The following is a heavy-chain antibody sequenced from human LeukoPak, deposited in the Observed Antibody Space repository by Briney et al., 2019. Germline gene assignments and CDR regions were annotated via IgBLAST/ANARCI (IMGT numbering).Heavy chain of an antibody. CDR3: AKGGEWLLRYFDY. D-gene: IGHD3-3*01. V-gene: IGHV3-74*01. CDR2: INTDGTST. CDR1: GFTFISHW. Sequence: GGSLRLSCAASGFTFISHWMHWVRQAPGKGLVWVSRINTDGTSTSYADSVKGRFTISRDNSKNSLYLQMNSLRTEDTALYYCAKGGEWLLRYFDYWGQGTLVTVSS. J-gene: IGHJ4*02.